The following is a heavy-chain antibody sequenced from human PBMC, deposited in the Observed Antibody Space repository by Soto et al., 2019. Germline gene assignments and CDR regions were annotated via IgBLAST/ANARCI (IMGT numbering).Heavy chain of an antibody. Sequence: QVQLVQSGAEVKKPGASVKVSCKASGYTFTSYVISWVRQAPGQGLEWMGWISAYNGNTNYSQRLQGRVTMTTDTTTTTAYIEPRSLRSDDTAVYYCARDQAQDYIWGSYRPGPGAFDIWGQGTMVTVSS. D-gene: IGHD3-16*02. J-gene: IGHJ3*02. CDR1: GYTFTSYV. CDR2: ISAYNGNT. V-gene: IGHV1-18*01. CDR3: ARDQAQDYIWGSYRPGPGAFDI.